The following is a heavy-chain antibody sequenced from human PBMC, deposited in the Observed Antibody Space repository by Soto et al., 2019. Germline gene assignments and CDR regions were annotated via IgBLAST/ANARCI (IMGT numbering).Heavy chain of an antibody. V-gene: IGHV1-69*13. CDR2: IIPIFGTA. CDR1: GGTFSSYA. D-gene: IGHD3-22*01. CDR3: ASPAHYYDISDYSPYYFDS. J-gene: IGHJ4*02. Sequence: GASVKVSCKASGGTFSSYAISWVRQAPGQGLEWMGGIIPIFGTANYAQKFQGRVTITADESTSTAYMELSSLRSEDTAVYYCASPAHYYDISDYSPYYFDSWGQGTLLTVSS.